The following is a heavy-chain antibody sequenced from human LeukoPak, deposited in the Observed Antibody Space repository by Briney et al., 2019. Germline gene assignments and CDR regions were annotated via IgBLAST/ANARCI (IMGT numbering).Heavy chain of an antibody. D-gene: IGHD1-26*01. J-gene: IGHJ4*02. V-gene: IGHV4-34*01. CDR1: GGSFSGYY. Sequence: PSETLSLTCAVYGGSFSGYYWSWIRQPPGKGLEWIGEINHSGSTNYNPSLKSRVTISVDTSKNQFSLKLSSVTAADTAVYYCASYPLGGGPPFDYWGQGTLVTVSS. CDR2: INHSGST. CDR3: ASYPLGGGPPFDY.